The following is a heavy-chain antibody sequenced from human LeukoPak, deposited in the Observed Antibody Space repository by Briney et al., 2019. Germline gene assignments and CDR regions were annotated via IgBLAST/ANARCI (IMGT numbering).Heavy chain of an antibody. Sequence: PSETLSLTCAVYGGSFSGYYWSWIRQPPGKGLEWIGEINHSGSTNYNPSLKSRVTISVDTSKNQFSLKLSSVTAADTAVYYCARPGGGHAGFDYWGQGTLVTVSS. J-gene: IGHJ4*02. CDR1: GGSFSGYY. D-gene: IGHD3-16*01. CDR2: INHSGST. V-gene: IGHV4-34*01. CDR3: ARPGGGHAGFDY.